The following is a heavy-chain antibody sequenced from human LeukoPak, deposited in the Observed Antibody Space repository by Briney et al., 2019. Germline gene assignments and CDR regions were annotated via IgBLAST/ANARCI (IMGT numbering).Heavy chain of an antibody. V-gene: IGHV1-18*01. CDR3: ARDLLAGLDEARYFDL. J-gene: IGHJ4*02. CDR1: GYTFTSYG. CDR2: ISAYNGNT. Sequence: ASVKVSCKASGYTFTSYGISWVRQAPGQGLEWMGWISAYNGNTNYAQKLQGRLTMTTDTSTSTAYMELRSLRSDDTAVYYCARDLLAGLDEARYFDLWGQGTLVTVSS. D-gene: IGHD3-9*01.